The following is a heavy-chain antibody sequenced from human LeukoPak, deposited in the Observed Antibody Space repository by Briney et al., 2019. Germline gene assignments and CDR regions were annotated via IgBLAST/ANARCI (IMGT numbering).Heavy chain of an antibody. Sequence: SSVKVSCKASGYTFTGYYMHWVRQAPGQGLEWMGWINPNSGGTNYAQKFQGSVTMNRDTSISTAYMELSRLRSDQTAVYYCARDSEQLSLVFWGQGTLVTVSS. J-gene: IGHJ4*02. V-gene: IGHV1-2*02. CDR2: INPNSGGT. D-gene: IGHD6-19*01. CDR1: GYTFTGYY. CDR3: ARDSEQLSLVF.